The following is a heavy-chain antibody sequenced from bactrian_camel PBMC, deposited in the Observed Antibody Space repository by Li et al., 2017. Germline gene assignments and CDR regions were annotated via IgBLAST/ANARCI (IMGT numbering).Heavy chain of an antibody. Sequence: VQLVESGGALVQPGESLRLSCDASGFTFENYAMSWVRQAPGKGLEWVASISGGGYSLDYTDSVKGRCTISRDNAKNGLSLEMNNLRPEDTATYYCAAARIGFPSLARYLYGYWGQGTQVTVS. CDR1: GFTFENYA. J-gene: IGHJ6*01. V-gene: IGHV3S36*01. CDR2: ISGGGYSL. D-gene: IGHD5*01. CDR3: AAARIGFPSLARYLYGY.